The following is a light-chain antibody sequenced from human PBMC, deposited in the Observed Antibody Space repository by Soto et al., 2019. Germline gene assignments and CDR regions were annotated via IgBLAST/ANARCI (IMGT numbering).Light chain of an antibody. Sequence: ETVLTQSPGTLSLSPGERATLSCRASQTVSSSYLAWYQQKPGQAPRLLIYGASSRATGIPDRSSGSGSGNHVSLTIRRLEPEDFAVYYCQQYCQQYGSPPPSWTCGQGPRVEI. CDR2: GAS. J-gene: IGKJ1*01. CDR3: QQYCQQYGSPPPSWT. V-gene: IGKV3-20*01. CDR1: QTVSSSY.